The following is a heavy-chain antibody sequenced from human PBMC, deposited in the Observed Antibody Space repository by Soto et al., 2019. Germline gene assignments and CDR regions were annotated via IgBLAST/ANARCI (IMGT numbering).Heavy chain of an antibody. CDR2: IYWDDDK. D-gene: IGHD5-12*01. CDR1: GFSLSTSGVG. V-gene: IGHV2-5*02. Sequence: QITLKESGPTLVKPTQTLTLTCTFSGFSLSTSGVGVGWIRQPPGKALEWLALIYWDDDKRYSPSLKSRLTITKDTSKNKVVLTMTNMDPVDTATYYCAHPLSNSGYDWGHAFDIWGQGTMVTVSS. J-gene: IGHJ3*02. CDR3: AHPLSNSGYDWGHAFDI.